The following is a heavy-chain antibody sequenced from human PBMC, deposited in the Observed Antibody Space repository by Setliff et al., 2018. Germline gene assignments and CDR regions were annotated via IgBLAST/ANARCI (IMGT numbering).Heavy chain of an antibody. Sequence: GGSLRLSCVASGFSFSSYWMHWVRQVPGKGLVWVSRINSDESRRNYGGSGKGRFTISRDNAKNTLYLQMNSLRAEDTAVYYCARDREGDGNYYMDVWGKGTTVTVS. CDR1: GFSFSSYW. J-gene: IGHJ6*03. CDR3: ARDREGDGNYYMDV. CDR2: INSDESRR. V-gene: IGHV3-74*01. D-gene: IGHD1-1*01.